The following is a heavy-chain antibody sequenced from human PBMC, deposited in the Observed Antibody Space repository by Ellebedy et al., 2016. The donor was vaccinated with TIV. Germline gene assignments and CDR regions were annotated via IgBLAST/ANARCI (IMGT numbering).Heavy chain of an antibody. J-gene: IGHJ5*02. CDR2: ISAYNGNT. CDR3: ARDLPAAAGTLVWFDP. D-gene: IGHD6-13*01. V-gene: IGHV1-18*01. Sequence: AASVKVSCKASGYTFTSYGISWVRQAPGQGLEWMGWISAYNGNTNYAQKLQGRVTMTTDTSTSTAYMGLRSLRSDDTAVYYCARDLPAAAGTLVWFDPWGQGTLVTVSS. CDR1: GYTFTSYG.